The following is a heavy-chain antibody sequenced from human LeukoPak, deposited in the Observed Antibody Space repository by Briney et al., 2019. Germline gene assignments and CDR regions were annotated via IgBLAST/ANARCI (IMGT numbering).Heavy chain of an antibody. CDR2: ISGDGGST. Sequence: PGGSLRLSCAASGFTFDDYAMHWVRQAPGKGLEWVSLISGDGGSTYYADSVKGRFTISRDNSKNSLYLQMNSLRTEDTALYYCAKVGYNPFYYYYYHMDVWGKGTTVTVSS. V-gene: IGHV3-43*02. J-gene: IGHJ6*03. CDR3: AKVGYNPFYYYYYHMDV. D-gene: IGHD5-24*01. CDR1: GFTFDDYA.